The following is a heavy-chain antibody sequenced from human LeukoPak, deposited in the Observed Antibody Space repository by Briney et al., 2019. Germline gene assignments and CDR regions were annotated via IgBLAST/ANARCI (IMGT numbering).Heavy chain of an antibody. V-gene: IGHV4-59*01. CDR1: GVSISSYY. CDR3: ARDRGDDFWSGYYYYMDV. J-gene: IGHJ6*03. Sequence: SETLSLTCTVSGVSISSYYWSWIRQPPGKELEWMGYIYYSGSTNYNPSLKSRVTISVDTSKNQLSLELSSVTAADTAVYYCARDRGDDFWSGYYYYMDVWGKGTTVTVSS. CDR2: IYYSGST. D-gene: IGHD3-3*01.